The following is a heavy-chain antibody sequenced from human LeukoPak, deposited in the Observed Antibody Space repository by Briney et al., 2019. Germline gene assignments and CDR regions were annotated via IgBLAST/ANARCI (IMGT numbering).Heavy chain of an antibody. D-gene: IGHD3-22*01. Sequence: GGSLRLYCVTSGFTFSSYSMNWVRQAPGKGLESVSYLSSSSSTIYFAYSVKGRFTISRDHAKNSLYLQMNSLRAEDTAVYYCAGDSSVKLPTPYDYWAQGTLVTVSS. V-gene: IGHV3-48*01. CDR3: AGDSSVKLPTPYDY. J-gene: IGHJ4*02. CDR1: GFTFSSYS. CDR2: LSSSSSTI.